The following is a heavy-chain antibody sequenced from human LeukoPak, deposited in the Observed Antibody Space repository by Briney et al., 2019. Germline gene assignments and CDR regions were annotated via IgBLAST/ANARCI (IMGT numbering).Heavy chain of an antibody. Sequence: SETLSLTCTVSGGSISSYYWSWIRQPPGKGLEWIGYIYYSGSTNYNPSLKSRVTISVDTSKNQFSLKLSSVTVADTAVYYCASSGGRYYYYGMDVWGQGTTVTVSS. J-gene: IGHJ6*02. V-gene: IGHV4-59*08. D-gene: IGHD3-16*01. CDR1: GGSISSYY. CDR3: ASSGGRYYYYGMDV. CDR2: IYYSGST.